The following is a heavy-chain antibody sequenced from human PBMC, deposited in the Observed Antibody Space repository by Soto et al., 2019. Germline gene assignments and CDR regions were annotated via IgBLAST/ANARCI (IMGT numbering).Heavy chain of an antibody. V-gene: IGHV3-23*01. CDR2: ISGSGDST. Sequence: GGSLRLSCAASGFTFTNYAMSWVRQAPGKGLEWVSAISGSGDSTYYADSVQGRFTISRDNSKNMLYLQVNSLRAEDTAVYYCATGSPDDGFDYWGQGTLVTVSS. CDR1: GFTFTNYA. J-gene: IGHJ4*02. D-gene: IGHD1-1*01. CDR3: ATGSPDDGFDY.